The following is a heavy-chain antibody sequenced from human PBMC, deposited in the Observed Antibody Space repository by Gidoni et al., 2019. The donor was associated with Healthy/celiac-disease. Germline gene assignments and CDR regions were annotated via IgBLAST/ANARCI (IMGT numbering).Heavy chain of an antibody. V-gene: IGHV3-49*03. Sequence: EVQLVESGGGLVQPGRSLRLSCTASGFTFGDYAMSWFRQAPGKGLEWVGFIRSKAYGGTTEYAASVKGRFTISRDDSKSIAYLQMNSLKTEDTAVYYCTRGPAGILWFGELFPRGDAFDIWGQGTMVTVSS. CDR3: TRGPAGILWFGELFPRGDAFDI. J-gene: IGHJ3*02. CDR2: IRSKAYGGTT. D-gene: IGHD3-10*01. CDR1: GFTFGDYA.